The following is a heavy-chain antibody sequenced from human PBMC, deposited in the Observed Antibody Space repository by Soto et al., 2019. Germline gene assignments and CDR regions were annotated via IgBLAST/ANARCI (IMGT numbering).Heavy chain of an antibody. CDR3: AKDGTVTGETLDY. D-gene: IGHD4-17*01. V-gene: IGHV3-23*01. J-gene: IGHJ4*02. CDR2: ISGSGGST. CDR1: GFTFSSYA. Sequence: EVQLLESGGGLVQPGGSLRLSCAASGFTFSSYAMSWVRQAPGKGLEWVSAISGSGGSTYYADSVKGRFTISRDNSKNTLYRQMNSLRAEDTAVYYCAKDGTVTGETLDYWGQGTLVTVSS.